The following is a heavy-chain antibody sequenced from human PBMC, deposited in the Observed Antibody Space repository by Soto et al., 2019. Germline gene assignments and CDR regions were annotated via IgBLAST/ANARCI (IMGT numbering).Heavy chain of an antibody. V-gene: IGHV3-7*03. CDR1: GFTFSSYW. J-gene: IGHJ4*02. Sequence: GGSLRLSCAASGFTFSSYWMSWVRQAPGKGLEWVANIKQDGSEKYYVDSVKGRFTISRDNAKNSLYLQMNSLRAEDMAVYYCASVSSSWIQGYYFDYWGQGTLVTVSS. CDR3: ASVSSSWIQGYYFDY. CDR2: IKQDGSEK. D-gene: IGHD6-13*01.